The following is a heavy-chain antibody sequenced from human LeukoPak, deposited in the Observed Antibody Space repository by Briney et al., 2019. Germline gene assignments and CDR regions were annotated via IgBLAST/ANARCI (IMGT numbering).Heavy chain of an antibody. V-gene: IGHV4-31*03. CDR1: GGSISSGGYY. J-gene: IGHJ3*02. CDR3: ARGSWKVRGVIKAPTFDI. CDR2: IYYSGST. Sequence: PSETLSLTCTVSGGSISSGGYYWSWIRQHPGKGLEWIGYIYYSGSTYYNPSLKSRVTISVDTSKNQFSLKLSSVTAADTAVYYCARGSWKVRGVIKAPTFDIWGQGTMVTVSS. D-gene: IGHD3-10*01.